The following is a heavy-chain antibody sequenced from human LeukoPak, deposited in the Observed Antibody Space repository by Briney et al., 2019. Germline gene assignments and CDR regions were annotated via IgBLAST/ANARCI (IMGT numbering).Heavy chain of an antibody. Sequence: GGSLRLSCAASGFTFSSYSMNWVRQAPGKGLEWVSSISSSSSYTYYADSVKGRFTISRDNAKNSLHLQMNSLRAEDTAVYYCARDRQSGSYPEASDIWGQGTMVTVSS. J-gene: IGHJ3*02. CDR1: GFTFSSYS. D-gene: IGHD1-26*01. V-gene: IGHV3-21*01. CDR2: ISSSSSYT. CDR3: ARDRQSGSYPEASDI.